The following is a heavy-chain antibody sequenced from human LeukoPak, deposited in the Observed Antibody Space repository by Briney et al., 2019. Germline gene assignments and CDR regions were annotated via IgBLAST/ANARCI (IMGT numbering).Heavy chain of an antibody. CDR1: GFRFDDHG. V-gene: IGHV3-20*04. D-gene: IGHD6-19*01. J-gene: IGHJ4*02. CDR2: INWNGAST. CDR3: AGGDRNGWYFDY. Sequence: PGGSLRLSCAASGFRFDDHGMSWVRQVPGKGLEWVSGINWNGASTGYGDSVKGRFTISRDNAKNSLSLQMNSLRAEDTALYYCAGGDRNGWYFDYWGQGILVTVSS.